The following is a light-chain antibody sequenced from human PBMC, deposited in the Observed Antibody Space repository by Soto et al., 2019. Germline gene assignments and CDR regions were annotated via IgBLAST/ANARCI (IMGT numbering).Light chain of an antibody. CDR1: QSVSSSY. CDR2: GAS. V-gene: IGKV3-20*01. J-gene: IGKJ4*01. Sequence: ALTQCPGTLSLSPGEEATLSSRAFQSVSSSYLAWYQQKPGQAPRLLIYGASSRATGIPDRFSGSGSGTDFTLTISRLEPEDFAVYYCQQYGSSPPVTLGGGTKVDIK. CDR3: QQYGSSPPVT.